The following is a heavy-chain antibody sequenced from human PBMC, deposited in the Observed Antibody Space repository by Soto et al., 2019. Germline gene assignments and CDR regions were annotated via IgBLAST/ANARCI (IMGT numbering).Heavy chain of an antibody. CDR1: EAIFRGYG. D-gene: IGHD3-10*01. J-gene: IGHJ4*01. CDR3: PTDSYITLVIIRFDY. Sequence: VGSLRLSCRAREAIFRGYGMHWVRQAPGKGMEWVPFIRFDGSNINYEVAVMGRYAISRGDSKNMVYLKMNSLRTEETAVYYCPTDSYITLVIIRFDYWGHGTLVTVSS. CDR2: IRFDGSNI. V-gene: IGHV3-30*02.